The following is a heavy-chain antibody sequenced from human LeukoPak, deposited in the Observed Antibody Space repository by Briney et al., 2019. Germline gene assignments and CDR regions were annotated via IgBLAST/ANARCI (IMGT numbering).Heavy chain of an antibody. J-gene: IGHJ4*02. CDR1: GFTVSSNY. D-gene: IGHD5-18*01. CDR2: IYSGGST. V-gene: IGHV3-53*01. CDR3: ARDRGGTATDY. Sequence: GGSLRLSCAASGFTVSSNYMSWLRRAPGKGLEWVSVIYSGGSTYYADSVKGRFTISRDNSKNTLYLQMNSLRAEDTAVYYCARDRGGTATDYWGQGTLVTVSS.